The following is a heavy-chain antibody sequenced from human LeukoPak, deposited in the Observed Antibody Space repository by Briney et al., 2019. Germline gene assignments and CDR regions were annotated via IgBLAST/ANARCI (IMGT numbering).Heavy chain of an antibody. J-gene: IGHJ6*03. CDR1: GFTFRMFG. CDR2: ISGSGDYT. D-gene: IGHD2-21*02. Sequence: GWSVRLSCAASGFTFRMFGMTWVRQAPGKGLEWVAAISGSGDYTYYADSVKGRFTISRDNSQNTLFLQMNSLRAEDTAVYYCGKPPQGAGDHHYIEVWGKGTTVTVSS. CDR3: GKPPQGAGDHHYIEV. V-gene: IGHV3-23*01.